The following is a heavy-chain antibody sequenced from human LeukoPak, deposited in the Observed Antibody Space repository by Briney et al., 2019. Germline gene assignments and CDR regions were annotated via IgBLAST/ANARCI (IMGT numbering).Heavy chain of an antibody. J-gene: IGHJ4*02. Sequence: PSETLSLTCTVSGASVSRGSYYWNWIRQPAGKGLEWIGRIYTSGSTNYNPSLKSRVTISLDTSRNRFSLKLSSVTAADTAMYYCAGVIGNYDGRLDYWGQGTLDSVSS. CDR2: IYTSGST. D-gene: IGHD1-7*01. V-gene: IGHV4-61*02. CDR3: AGVIGNYDGRLDY. CDR1: GASVSRGSYY.